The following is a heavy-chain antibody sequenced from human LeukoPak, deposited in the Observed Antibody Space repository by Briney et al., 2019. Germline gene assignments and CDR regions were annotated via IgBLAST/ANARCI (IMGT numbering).Heavy chain of an antibody. J-gene: IGHJ4*02. V-gene: IGHV4-34*01. Sequence: SETLSLTCAVYGGSFSGYYWSWIRQPAGKGLEWIGEINHSGSTNYNPSLKSRVTISVDTSKNQFSLKLSSVTAADTAVYYCARVRTVGATPAYWGQGTLVTVSS. CDR1: GGSFSGYY. CDR3: ARVRTVGATPAY. D-gene: IGHD1-26*01. CDR2: INHSGST.